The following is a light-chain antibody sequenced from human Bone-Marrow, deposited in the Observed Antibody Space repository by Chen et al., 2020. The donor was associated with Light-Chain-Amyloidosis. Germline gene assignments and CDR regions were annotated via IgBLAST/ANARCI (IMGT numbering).Light chain of an antibody. CDR2: RDT. J-gene: IGLJ2*01. CDR3: QSADSSGTYEVI. Sequence: SYELTQPPSVSVSPGQTARITCSGDDLPKKYAYWYQQKPGHAPVLVVHRDTERPSGISERFYGSSSGTTATLTISGVQAEDEADYHGQSADSSGTYEVIFGGGTKLTVL. CDR1: DLPKKY. V-gene: IGLV3-25*03.